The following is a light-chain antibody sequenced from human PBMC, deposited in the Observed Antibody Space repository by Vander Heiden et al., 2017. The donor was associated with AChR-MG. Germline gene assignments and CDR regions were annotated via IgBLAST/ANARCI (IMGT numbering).Light chain of an antibody. J-gene: IGKJ2*01. CDR1: QGISNS. Sequence: DIQMTQSPSSLSASVGDRVTITCRASQGISNSLAWYQQKPGKAPKLLLYATSRLESGVPFRFSGSGSGTDYTLTISSLQSEDFATYYCQQYDYTPQTFGQGTKVEIK. CDR3: QQYDYTPQT. CDR2: ATS. V-gene: IGKV1-NL1*01.